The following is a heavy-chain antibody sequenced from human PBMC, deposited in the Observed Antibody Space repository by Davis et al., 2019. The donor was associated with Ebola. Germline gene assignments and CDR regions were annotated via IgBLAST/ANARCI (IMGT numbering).Heavy chain of an antibody. D-gene: IGHD6-13*01. Sequence: MPSETLSLTCAVSGGSISSSNWWNWVRQPPGKGLEWIGEIFHIGNTNYNPSLKSRVTISVDKSKNQFSLKLSSVTAADTAVYYCARGAINSSSWYGFPYYFDYWGQGTLVTVSS. V-gene: IGHV4-4*02. CDR3: ARGAINSSSWYGFPYYFDY. CDR1: GGSISSSNW. J-gene: IGHJ4*02. CDR2: IFHIGNT.